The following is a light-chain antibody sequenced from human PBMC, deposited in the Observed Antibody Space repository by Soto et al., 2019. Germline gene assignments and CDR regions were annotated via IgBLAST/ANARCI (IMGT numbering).Light chain of an antibody. J-gene: IGKJ1*01. V-gene: IGKV1-5*03. CDR2: RAS. CDR3: QHYNNYPWT. Sequence: DIQMTQSPSTLSASVGDRVTITCRASQSIGTWLAWYQQKPGNAPNLLIYRASTLESGVPSSFSGSGSGTEFTLTISSVQPDDFATYYCQHYNNYPWTFGQGTKVEIK. CDR1: QSIGTW.